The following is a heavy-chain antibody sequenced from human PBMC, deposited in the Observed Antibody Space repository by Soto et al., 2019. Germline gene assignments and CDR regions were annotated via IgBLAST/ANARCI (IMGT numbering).Heavy chain of an antibody. CDR1: GFSLSTSEVA. CDR2: IFWDDDK. Sequence: QITLKESGPALVKPTQTLTLTCTFSGFSLSTSEVAVAWIRQPPGKALEWLALIFWDDDKRYSPSLKNRLTINKDTSKNQVVLTMTNVDPVDTATYYCAHKSWVFSGHFDYWGRGILVTVSS. J-gene: IGHJ4*02. D-gene: IGHD6-25*01. CDR3: AHKSWVFSGHFDY. V-gene: IGHV2-5*02.